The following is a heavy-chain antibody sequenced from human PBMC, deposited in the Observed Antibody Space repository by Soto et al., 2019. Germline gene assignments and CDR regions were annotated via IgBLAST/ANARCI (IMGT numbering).Heavy chain of an antibody. CDR3: AREHGFSYGLNYFDP. CDR2: IYDSGST. CDR1: GGSINNYY. D-gene: IGHD5-18*01. Sequence: SETLSLTCTVSGGSINNYYWSWIRQPPGKGLGWIGYIYDSGSTNYNPSLKSRVTMSVDTSKNQFSLNLSSVTAVDTAVYYCAREHGFSYGLNYFDPWGQGTLVTVSS. J-gene: IGHJ5*02. V-gene: IGHV4-59*01.